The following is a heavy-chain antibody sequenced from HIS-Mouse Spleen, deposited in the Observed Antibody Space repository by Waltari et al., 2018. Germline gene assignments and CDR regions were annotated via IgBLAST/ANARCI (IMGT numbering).Heavy chain of an antibody. Sequence: QVQLVQSGAEVKKPGASVKVSCKASGYTFTSYDINWVRQATGQGLEWMGWINPNISNTGYEQKFQGKVTMTRNTSISTAYMELSSLRSEDTAVYYCARGHDYSNYFDYWGQGTLVTVSS. CDR3: ARGHDYSNYFDY. D-gene: IGHD4-4*01. CDR1: GYTFTSYD. CDR2: INPNISNT. V-gene: IGHV1-8*01. J-gene: IGHJ4*02.